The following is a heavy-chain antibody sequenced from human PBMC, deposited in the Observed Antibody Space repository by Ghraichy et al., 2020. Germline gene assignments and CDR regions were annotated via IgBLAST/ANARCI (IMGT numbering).Heavy chain of an antibody. Sequence: SETLSLTCTVSGGFISSYYWNWIRQPPGKGLEWIGYIYYTGSTNYNPSLKSRVTISVDTSKNQFSLKLSSVTAADTAVYYCARDTWYGEYVETHGLDVWGQGTTVTVTS. J-gene: IGHJ6*02. V-gene: IGHV4-59*01. CDR3: ARDTWYGEYVETHGLDV. D-gene: IGHD4-17*01. CDR1: GGFISSYY. CDR2: IYYTGST.